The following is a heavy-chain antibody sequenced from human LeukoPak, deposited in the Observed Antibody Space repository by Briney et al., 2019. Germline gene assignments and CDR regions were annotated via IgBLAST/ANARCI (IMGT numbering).Heavy chain of an antibody. V-gene: IGHV4-4*07. D-gene: IGHD3-10*01. CDR3: ARGVPYGPSYEFFDY. CDR1: GGSISSYY. Sequence: SETLSLTCTVSGGSISSYYWSWIRQPAGKGLEWIGRIYTSGSTNYNPSLKSRVTMSVDTSKNQFSLKLSSVIAADTAVYYCARGVPYGPSYEFFDYWGQGTLVTVSS. J-gene: IGHJ4*02. CDR2: IYTSGST.